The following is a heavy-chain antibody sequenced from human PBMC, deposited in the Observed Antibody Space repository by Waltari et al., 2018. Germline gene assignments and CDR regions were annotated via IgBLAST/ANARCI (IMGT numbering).Heavy chain of an antibody. Sequence: EVQLVESGGGLVQPGESLRLSCRASGFPFGSPWMDWVRQAPGKGLEWVANIKPDGSETHYVDSVQGRFTISRDNAQNLLYLQMNSLRAEDAAVYYCSVSLNSWGQGTLVTVSS. V-gene: IGHV3-7*01. CDR3: SVSLNS. CDR2: IKPDGSET. J-gene: IGHJ4*02. CDR1: GFPFGSPW.